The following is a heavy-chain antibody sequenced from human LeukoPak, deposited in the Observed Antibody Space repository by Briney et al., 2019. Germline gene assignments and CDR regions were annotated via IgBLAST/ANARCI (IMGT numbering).Heavy chain of an antibody. V-gene: IGHV1-24*01. J-gene: IGHJ4*02. CDR1: GPTLTKIS. D-gene: IGHD3-10*01. Sequence: GAPVKLSCTVSGPTLTKISIDWVRQAPGKRLKWMGSLSPRDGETTHGQKFQGRFNMNADTSTDKEYMEMSSLDSGDTAVYYGATGAMVYDYWGQGTLVIVSS. CDR2: LSPRDGET. CDR3: ATGAMVYDY.